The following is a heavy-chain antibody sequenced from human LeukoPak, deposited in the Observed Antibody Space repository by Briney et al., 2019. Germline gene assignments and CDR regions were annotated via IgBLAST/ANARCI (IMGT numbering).Heavy chain of an antibody. CDR2: IKQDGSEK. CDR3: ARVPSFLVRGVYLFDY. J-gene: IGHJ4*02. Sequence: PGGSLRLSCAASGFTFSSYWMSWVRQAPGKGLEWVANIKQDGSEKYYVDSVKGRFTISRDNAKNPLYLQMNSQRAEDTAVYYCARVPSFLVRGVYLFDYWGQGTLVTVSS. D-gene: IGHD3-10*01. CDR1: GFTFSSYW. V-gene: IGHV3-7*01.